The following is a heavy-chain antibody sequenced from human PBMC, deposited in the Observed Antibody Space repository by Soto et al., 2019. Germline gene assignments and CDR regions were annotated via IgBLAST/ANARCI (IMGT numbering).Heavy chain of an antibody. CDR2: INPSGGST. V-gene: IGHV1-46*01. D-gene: IGHD2-15*01. Sequence: QVQLVQSGAEVKKPGASVKVSCKASGYTFTSYYMHWVRQAPGQGLEWMGIINPSGGSTSYAQKFQGRVTMTRDTSTSTVYMELSSLRSEDTAVYYCARCNHRAATYYSYYYGMDVWGQGTTVTVSS. CDR1: GYTFTSYY. J-gene: IGHJ6*02. CDR3: ARCNHRAATYYSYYYGMDV.